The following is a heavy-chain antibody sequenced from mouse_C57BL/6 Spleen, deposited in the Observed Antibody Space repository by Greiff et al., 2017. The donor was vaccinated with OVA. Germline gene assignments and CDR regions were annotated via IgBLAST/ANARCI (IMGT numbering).Heavy chain of an antibody. V-gene: IGHV1-4*01. Sequence: QVHVKQSGAELARPGASVKMSCKASGYTFTSYTMHWVKQRPGQGLEWIGYINPSSGYTKYNQKFKDKATLTADKSSSTAYMQLSSLTSEDSAVYYCANYDYDVGSWFAYWGQGTLVTVSA. D-gene: IGHD2-4*01. J-gene: IGHJ3*01. CDR3: ANYDYDVGSWFAY. CDR1: GYTFTSYT. CDR2: INPSSGYT.